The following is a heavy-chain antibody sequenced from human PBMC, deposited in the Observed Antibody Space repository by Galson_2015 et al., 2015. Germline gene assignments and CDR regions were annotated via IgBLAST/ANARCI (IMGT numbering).Heavy chain of an antibody. J-gene: IGHJ4*02. D-gene: IGHD3-22*01. V-gene: IGHV3-74*01. CDR2: INSDGSST. CDR1: GFTFSSYW. CDR3: SRSTPYYYDSSADYPIHY. Sequence: SLRLSCAASGFTFSSYWMHWVRQAPGKGLVWVSRINSDGSSTTYADSVKGRFTISRDNAKNTLYLQMSSLRAEDTAVYYCSRSTPYYYDSSADYPIHYWGQGTLVTVSS.